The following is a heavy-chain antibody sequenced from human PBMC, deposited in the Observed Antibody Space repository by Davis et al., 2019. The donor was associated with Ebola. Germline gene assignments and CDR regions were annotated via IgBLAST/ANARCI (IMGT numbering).Heavy chain of an antibody. J-gene: IGHJ4*02. CDR1: GFTFSSYS. Sequence: GGSLRLSCAASGFTFSSYSMNWVRQAPGKGLEWVSSISSSSSYIYYADSVKGRFTISRDNAKNSLYLQMNSLRAEDTALYYCAKGVYSSSSAVDYWGQGTLVTVSS. V-gene: IGHV3-21*04. CDR2: ISSSSSYI. D-gene: IGHD6-6*01. CDR3: AKGVYSSSSAVDY.